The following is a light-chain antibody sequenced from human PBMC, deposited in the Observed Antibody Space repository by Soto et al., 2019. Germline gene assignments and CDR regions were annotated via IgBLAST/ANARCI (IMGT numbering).Light chain of an antibody. J-gene: IGKJ2*01. CDR3: QLYDNSLYT. CDR2: GAS. Sequence: EIVLTQSPGTLSLSPGERATLSCRASQSVSSSYLAWYQQKPGQAPRLLIYGASTRATGIPDRFSGSGSGTEFTLTISRLEPEDFAVYYCQLYDNSLYTFRQGTNLDIK. CDR1: QSVSSSY. V-gene: IGKV3-20*01.